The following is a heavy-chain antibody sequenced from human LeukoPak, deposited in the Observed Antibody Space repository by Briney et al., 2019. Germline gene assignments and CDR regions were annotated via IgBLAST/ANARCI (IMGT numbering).Heavy chain of an antibody. CDR2: ISSSSSYI. J-gene: IGHJ3*02. V-gene: IGHV3-21*01. D-gene: IGHD6-6*01. CDR1: GFTFSSYS. CDR3: ARDRVSSFDAKGNDAFDI. Sequence: PGGSLRLSCAASGFTFSSYSMNWVRQAPGKGLEWVSSISSSSSYIYYADSVKGRFTISRDNAKNSLYLQMNSLRAEDTAVYYCARDRVSSFDAKGNDAFDIWGQGTMVTVSS.